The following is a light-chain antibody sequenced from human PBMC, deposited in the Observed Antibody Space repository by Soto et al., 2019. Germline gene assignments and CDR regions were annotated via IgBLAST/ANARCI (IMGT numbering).Light chain of an antibody. CDR1: QSITTF. J-gene: IGKJ2*01. CDR2: AAS. V-gene: IGKV1-39*01. Sequence: DIQMTQSPPSLSASVGDRVTITCRASQSITTFLDWYKQTPGEAPPLLIFAASSLQTGVSSRFSGHASRTEFTLTISSLLREDYATYFCQQSSTTPYTFGPGTKLQVK. CDR3: QQSSTTPYT.